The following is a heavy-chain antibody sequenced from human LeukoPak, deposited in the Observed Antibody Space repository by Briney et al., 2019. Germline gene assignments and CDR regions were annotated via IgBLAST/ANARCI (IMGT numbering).Heavy chain of an antibody. D-gene: IGHD6-13*01. V-gene: IGHV3-23*01. CDR2: MSATDGSA. CDR3: AKARIAAAGTGAFDV. Sequence: AMSATDGSAQYAESVKGRFTISRDNSKNSLYLQTNSLRDEDTAVYYCAKARIAAAGTGAFDVWGQGTMVTASS. J-gene: IGHJ3*01.